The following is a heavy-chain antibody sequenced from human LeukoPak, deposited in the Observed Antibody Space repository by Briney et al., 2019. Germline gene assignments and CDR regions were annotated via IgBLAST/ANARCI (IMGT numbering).Heavy chain of an antibody. J-gene: IGHJ5*02. CDR1: GFTFSSYW. CDR3: ARHPDHWFDP. V-gene: IGHV3-7*01. Sequence: GGSLRLSCAASGFTFSSYWMTWVRQAPGNGLEWVANIKQDGSEKRYVDSVKGRFTISRDNAKNSLYLQMNSLRAEDTAVYYCARHPDHWFDPWGQGTLVTVSS. CDR2: IKQDGSEK.